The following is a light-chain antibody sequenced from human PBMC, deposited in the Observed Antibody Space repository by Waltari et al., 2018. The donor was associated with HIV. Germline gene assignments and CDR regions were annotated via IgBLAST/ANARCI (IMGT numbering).Light chain of an antibody. CDR3: VLYMGGGIWV. V-gene: IGLV8-61*01. J-gene: IGLJ3*02. CDR2: STN. Sequence: QTVVTQEPSFSVSPGGTVTLTCGLNSGSGSTSYYPSCYQQTPGQTPRTLIYSTNTRSSGVPDRFSGSILGNKAALTITGAQADDESDYYCVLYMGGGIWVFGGGTKVTVL. CDR1: SGSGSTSYY.